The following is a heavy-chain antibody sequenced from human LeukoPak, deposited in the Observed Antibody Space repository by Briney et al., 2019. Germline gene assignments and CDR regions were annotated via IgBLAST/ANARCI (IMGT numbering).Heavy chain of an antibody. J-gene: IGHJ4*02. CDR2: IYYSGST. CDR1: GGSISSGDYY. D-gene: IGHD5-12*01. CDR3: ARGDRYSGYVPKLPFDY. V-gene: IGHV4-39*07. Sequence: KPSETLSLTCTVSGGSISSGDYYWGWIRQPPGKGLEWIGSIYYSGSTYYNPSLKSRVTISVDTSKNQFSLKLSSVTAADTAVYYCARGDRYSGYVPKLPFDYWGQRTLVTVSS.